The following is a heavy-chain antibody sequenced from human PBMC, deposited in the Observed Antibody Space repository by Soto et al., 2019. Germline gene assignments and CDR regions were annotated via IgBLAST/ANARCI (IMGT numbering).Heavy chain of an antibody. V-gene: IGHV4-4*07. J-gene: IGHJ5*02. Sequence: PSETLSLTCTVSGGSIIGHYWSWIRQPAGKGLEWIGRIYRSGNTNFNPSLKSRVTMSVDTSKNQFSLKLSSVTVADTAVYYCARDSQIWFDPWGQGTLVTVSS. CDR2: IYRSGNT. CDR1: GGSIIGHY. CDR3: ARDSQIWFDP.